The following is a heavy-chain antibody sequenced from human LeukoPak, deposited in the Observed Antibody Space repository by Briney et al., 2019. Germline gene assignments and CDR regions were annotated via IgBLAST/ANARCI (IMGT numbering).Heavy chain of an antibody. D-gene: IGHD4-11*01. CDR1: GFTVSGTL. Sequence: GGSLRLSCTASGFTVSGTLMDWVRQAPGKGLEWVSVIYDDDRTVYTDSVKGRFTISRDSSRNMVYLQMNSLRPEDSAVYYCTRDRARTQSWVEFDLWGLGTLVTVSS. CDR2: IYDDDRT. J-gene: IGHJ5*02. V-gene: IGHV3-53*05. CDR3: TRDRARTQSWVEFDL.